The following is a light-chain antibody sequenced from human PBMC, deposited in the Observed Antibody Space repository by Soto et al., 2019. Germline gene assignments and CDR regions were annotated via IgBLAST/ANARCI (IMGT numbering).Light chain of an antibody. V-gene: IGKV3-15*01. CDR3: QQYYTWPVT. CDR2: GAS. Sequence: RVMTQSPATLSVSPGESVTFSCRASQGINRNLAWYQQKPGQAPRLLISGASTGATGIPARFSGSGSGTEFTLTTNSLQSEDSAVYYCQQYYTWPVTFGGGTKVDIK. J-gene: IGKJ4*01. CDR1: QGINRN.